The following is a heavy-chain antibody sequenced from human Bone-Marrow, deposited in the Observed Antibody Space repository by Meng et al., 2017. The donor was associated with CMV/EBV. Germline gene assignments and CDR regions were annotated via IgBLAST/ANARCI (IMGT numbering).Heavy chain of an antibody. D-gene: IGHD3-10*01. CDR3: ARDRLWFGELRGPYGGMDV. CDR2: ISSISNYI. V-gene: IGHV3-21*01. Sequence: GESLKISCAASGFTFSSYSMNWVRQAPGKGLEWVSSISSISNYIYYADSFKGRFTISRDNAKNSLYLQMNGLRAEDTAVYYCARDRLWFGELRGPYGGMDVWGQGTTVTVSS. J-gene: IGHJ6*02. CDR1: GFTFSSYS.